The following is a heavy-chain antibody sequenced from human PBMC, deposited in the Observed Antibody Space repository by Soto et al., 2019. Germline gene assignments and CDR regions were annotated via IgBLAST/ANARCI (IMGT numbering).Heavy chain of an antibody. Sequence: ASVKVSCKASGHTFTSYGISWVRQAPGQGLEWMGWISAYNGNTNYAQKFQGRVTMTRDTSTSTVYMELSSLRSEDTAVYYCARGVYCSGGSCYSRVQNNWFDPWGQGTLVTVSS. D-gene: IGHD2-15*01. J-gene: IGHJ5*02. V-gene: IGHV1-18*01. CDR3: ARGVYCSGGSCYSRVQNNWFDP. CDR1: GHTFTSYG. CDR2: ISAYNGNT.